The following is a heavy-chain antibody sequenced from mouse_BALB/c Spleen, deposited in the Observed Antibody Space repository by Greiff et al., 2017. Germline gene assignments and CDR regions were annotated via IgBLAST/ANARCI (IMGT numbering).Heavy chain of an antibody. V-gene: IGHV5-4*02. CDR1: GFTFSDYY. J-gene: IGHJ2*01. D-gene: IGHD4-1*01. Sequence: EVMLVESGGGLVKPGGSLKLSCAASGFTFSDYYMYWVRQTPEKRLEWVATISDGGSYTYYPDSVKGRFTISRDNAKNNLYLQMSSLKSEDTAMYYCATGDFDYWGQGTTLTVSS. CDR3: ATGDFDY. CDR2: ISDGGSYT.